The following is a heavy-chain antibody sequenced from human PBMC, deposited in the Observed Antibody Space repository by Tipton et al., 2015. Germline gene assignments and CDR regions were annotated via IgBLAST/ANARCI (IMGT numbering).Heavy chain of an antibody. V-gene: IGHV4-38-2*01. J-gene: IGHJ4*02. D-gene: IGHD4-23*01. CDR2: ISHSGNT. CDR3: VRARGRHGGLFDS. Sequence: TLSLTCAVSAYSISSDYYWGWIRQPPGKGLEWIGSISHSGNTYYNPSLKSRVTISVDTSKTQFSLKVSSVTAADTAMYYCVRARGRHGGLFDSWGQGTLVTVSS. CDR1: AYSISSDYY.